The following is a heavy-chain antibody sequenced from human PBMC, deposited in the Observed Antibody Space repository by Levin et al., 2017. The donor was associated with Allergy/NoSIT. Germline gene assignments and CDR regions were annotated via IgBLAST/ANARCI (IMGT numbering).Heavy chain of an antibody. V-gene: IGHV3-53*01. J-gene: IGHJ4*02. D-gene: IGHD1-1*01. Sequence: AGGSLRLSCAASGFTVRSNYMSWVRQAPGKGLEWVSLYYGDGRTAYGDSVKGRFTISIDISRNTLDLQMKSLRAEETALYYCARLSGTVWSPFDLWGQGTLVTVSS. CDR2: YYGDGRT. CDR1: GFTVRSNY. CDR3: ARLSGTVWSPFDL.